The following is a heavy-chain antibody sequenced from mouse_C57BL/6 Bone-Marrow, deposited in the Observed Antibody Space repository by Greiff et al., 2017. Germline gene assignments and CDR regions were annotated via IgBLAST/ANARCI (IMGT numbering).Heavy chain of an antibody. CDR1: GYAFSSSW. V-gene: IGHV1-82*01. J-gene: IGHJ1*03. CDR3: ARAGAYGSSFYWYFDV. Sequence: VQLQQSGPELVKPGASVKISCKASGYAFSSSWMNWVKQRPGKGLEWIGRIYPGDGDTNYNGKFKGKATLTADKSSSTAYMQLSSLTSEDSAVYFCARAGAYGSSFYWYFDVWGTGTTVTVSS. CDR2: IYPGDGDT. D-gene: IGHD1-1*01.